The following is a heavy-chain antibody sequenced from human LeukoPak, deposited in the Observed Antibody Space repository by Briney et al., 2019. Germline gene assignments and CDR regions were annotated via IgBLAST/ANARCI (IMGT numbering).Heavy chain of an antibody. D-gene: IGHD3-10*01. CDR2: MHPDSGNT. CDR1: GYIFTSYD. Sequence: ASVKVSCKASGYIFTSYDINWVRQATGQGLEWMGWMHPDSGNTGYAQKFQGRVTMTRDTSIDTAYMELSSLTSEDTAVYYCARGPPGSLVYYYHMAVWGNGTTVSISS. CDR3: ARGPPGSLVYYYHMAV. J-gene: IGHJ6*03. V-gene: IGHV1-8*01.